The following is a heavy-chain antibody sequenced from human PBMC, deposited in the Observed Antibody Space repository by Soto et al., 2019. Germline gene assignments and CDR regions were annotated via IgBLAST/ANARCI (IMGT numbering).Heavy chain of an antibody. CDR1: GYTFTDYY. J-gene: IGHJ6*03. D-gene: IGHD5-18*01. CDR2: INPDRGDT. Sequence: QVQLVQSGAEVKKPGASVKVTCKATGYTFTDYYIHWVRQAPGQGLEWMGWINPDRGDTNYAQRFQGWVTMIRDTSISTAYMELSRLKDDDTAVYYCARGDRVLVTSVSYYYMDVWGKGTTVTVSS. CDR3: ARGDRVLVTSVSYYYMDV. V-gene: IGHV1-2*04.